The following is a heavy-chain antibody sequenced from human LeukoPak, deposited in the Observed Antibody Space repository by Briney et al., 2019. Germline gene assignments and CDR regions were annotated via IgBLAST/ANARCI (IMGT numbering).Heavy chain of an antibody. CDR2: ISGSGDST. Sequence: PGGSLRLSCAASGFTFSTYAMTWVRQAPGKGLEWVSAISGSGDSTYYADSVKGRFTISRDDSENTLYLQMNSLRAEDTAVYFCAKDRTTNWGQGTLVTVSS. D-gene: IGHD1/OR15-1a*01. V-gene: IGHV3-23*01. CDR1: GFTFSTYA. CDR3: AKDRTTN. J-gene: IGHJ4*02.